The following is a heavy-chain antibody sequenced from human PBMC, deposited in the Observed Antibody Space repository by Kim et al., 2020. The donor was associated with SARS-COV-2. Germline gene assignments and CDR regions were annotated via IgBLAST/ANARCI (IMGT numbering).Heavy chain of an antibody. CDR2: IWYDGSNK. CDR1: GFTFSSYG. CDR3: ARDYAMGPYDILTGYYDFDY. D-gene: IGHD3-9*01. V-gene: IGHV3-33*01. J-gene: IGHJ4*02. Sequence: GGSLRLSCAASGFTFSSYGMHWVRQAPGKGLEWVAVIWYDGSNKYYADSVKGRFTISRDNSKNTLYLQMNSLRAEDTAVYYCARDYAMGPYDILTGYYDFDYWGQGTLVTVSS.